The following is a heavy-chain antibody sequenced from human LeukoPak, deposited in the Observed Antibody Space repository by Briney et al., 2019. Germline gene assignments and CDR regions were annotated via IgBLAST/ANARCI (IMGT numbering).Heavy chain of an antibody. Sequence: PGGSLRLSCAASGFTFSSYSMTWVRQAPGKGLEWVSAITNSGDYTDYADSVTGRFTISRDNSKGMLFLQMNTLRAEDTAVYYCAKRSGFNYGYNDYWGQGTLATVSS. CDR1: GFTFSSYS. V-gene: IGHV3-23*01. CDR2: ITNSGDYT. D-gene: IGHD5-18*01. J-gene: IGHJ4*02. CDR3: AKRSGFNYGYNDY.